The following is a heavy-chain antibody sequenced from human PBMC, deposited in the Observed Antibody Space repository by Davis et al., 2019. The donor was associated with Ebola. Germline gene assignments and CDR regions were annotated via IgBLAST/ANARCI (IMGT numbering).Heavy chain of an antibody. J-gene: IGHJ3*01. CDR3: AREYSSSLRAAFDV. CDR2: TYYRSEWCN. Sequence: SQTPSLTSAISGDSVSRDTVTWNWTRQSPSRGLEWLGRTYYRSEWCNDYAVSVKSRITVNTDTSKNQFSLQLNFVTPEDTAVYYCAREYSSSLRAAFDVWGQGTMVTVSS. V-gene: IGHV6-1*01. CDR1: GDSVSRDTVT. D-gene: IGHD6-6*01.